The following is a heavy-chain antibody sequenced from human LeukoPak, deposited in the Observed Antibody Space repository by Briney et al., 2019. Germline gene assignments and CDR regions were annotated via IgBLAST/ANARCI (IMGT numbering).Heavy chain of an antibody. D-gene: IGHD3-10*01. CDR2: IWYDGSNK. CDR3: AKDRWDSGSPNWFDP. J-gene: IGHJ5*02. V-gene: IGHV3-33*06. CDR1: GFTFGSYG. Sequence: GGSLRLSCAASGFTFGSYGMHWVRQAPGKGLEWVAVIWYDGSNKYYADSVKGRFTISRDNSKNTLYLQMNSLRAEDTAVYYCAKDRWDSGSPNWFDPWGQGTLVTVSS.